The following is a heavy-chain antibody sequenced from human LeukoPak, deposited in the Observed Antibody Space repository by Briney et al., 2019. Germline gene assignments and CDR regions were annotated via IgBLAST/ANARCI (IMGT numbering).Heavy chain of an antibody. V-gene: IGHV4-38-2*01. CDR1: GYSISSGYY. Sequence: PSETLSLTCAVSGYSISSGYYWGWIRQPPGKGLEWIGSIYHSGSTYYNPSLKSRFTISVYTSKNQLSLNLSSLTAADPAVYYCASPLGSAYYDFWSGYFHAFDIWGQGTMVTVSS. J-gene: IGHJ3*02. CDR3: ASPLGSAYYDFWSGYFHAFDI. D-gene: IGHD3-3*01. CDR2: IYHSGST.